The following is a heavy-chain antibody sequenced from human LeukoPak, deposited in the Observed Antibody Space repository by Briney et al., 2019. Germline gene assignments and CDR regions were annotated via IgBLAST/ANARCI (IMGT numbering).Heavy chain of an antibody. CDR1: GGSISSYY. Sequence: SETLSLTCTVSGGSISSYYWSWTRQPPGKGLEWIGYIYYSGSTNYNPSLKGRVTISVDTSKNQFSLKLSSVTAADTAVYYCARRFVGYDSSWGASDIWGLGAMVTVSS. D-gene: IGHD6-13*01. CDR3: ARRFVGYDSSWGASDI. CDR2: IYYSGST. J-gene: IGHJ3*02. V-gene: IGHV4-59*08.